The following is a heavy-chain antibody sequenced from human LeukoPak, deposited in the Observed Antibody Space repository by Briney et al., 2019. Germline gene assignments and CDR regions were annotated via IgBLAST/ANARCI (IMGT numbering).Heavy chain of an antibody. V-gene: IGHV3-48*03. CDR1: GFTFSSYE. Sequence: QTGGSLRLSCAASGFTFSSYEMNWVRQAPGKGLEWVSHISSSAGTTYYADSVKGRLTISRDNAKNLLYLQMNSLRAEDTAVYFCARQQQQLWYDWGQGTLVTVSS. CDR2: ISSSAGTT. D-gene: IGHD5-18*01. CDR3: ARQQQQLWYD. J-gene: IGHJ4*02.